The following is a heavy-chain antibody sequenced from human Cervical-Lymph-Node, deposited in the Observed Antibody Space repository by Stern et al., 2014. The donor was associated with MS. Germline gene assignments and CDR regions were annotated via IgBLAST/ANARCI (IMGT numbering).Heavy chain of an antibody. CDR3: MGVGDAMHV. J-gene: IGHJ6*02. Sequence: VQLEESGGGVVQPGRSLTISCAASGFSLSNSGMHWVRQAPGKGLEWVAVMSFVGGNKKYGDSVKGRFSISRDMANNTLFLQMNSLRPEDTAVYYCMGVGDAMHVWGQGTTVIVSS. V-gene: IGHV3-30*03. CDR2: MSFVGGNK. CDR1: GFSLSNSG.